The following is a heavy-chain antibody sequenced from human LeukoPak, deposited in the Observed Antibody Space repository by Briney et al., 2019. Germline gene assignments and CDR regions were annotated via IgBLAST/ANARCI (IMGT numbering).Heavy chain of an antibody. V-gene: IGHV5-51*01. CDR3: ARRVGGTTSRAFDI. D-gene: IGHD1-26*01. CDR1: GYTFTSYW. J-gene: IGHJ3*02. Sequence: GESLKISGKGSGYTFTSYWIGWVRQMPGKGLEWMGIIYPGDSDTRYRPSFQGQVTISADKSISTAYLQWSSLKASDTAIYYCARRVGGTTSRAFDIWGQGTMVSVSS. CDR2: IYPGDSDT.